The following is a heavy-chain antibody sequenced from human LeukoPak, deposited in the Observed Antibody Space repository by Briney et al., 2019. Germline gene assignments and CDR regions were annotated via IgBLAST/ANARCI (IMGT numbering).Heavy chain of an antibody. Sequence: GGSLRLSCAASGFTVSSNYMSWVRQAPGKGLEWVSVIYSGGSTYYADSVKGRLTISRDNSKNTLYLQMNSLRAEDTAVYYCARGRDGYNEYNWFDPWGQGTLVTVSS. CDR3: ARGRDGYNEYNWFDP. D-gene: IGHD5-24*01. J-gene: IGHJ5*02. V-gene: IGHV3-66*01. CDR1: GFTVSSNY. CDR2: IYSGGST.